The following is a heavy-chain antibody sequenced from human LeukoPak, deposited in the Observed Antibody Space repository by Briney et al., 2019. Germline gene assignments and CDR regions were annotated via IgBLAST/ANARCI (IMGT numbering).Heavy chain of an antibody. CDR1: GGTFSSYA. D-gene: IGHD3-22*01. V-gene: IGHV1-69*05. CDR2: IIPIFGTA. J-gene: IGHJ6*03. CDR3: ARAPDSSGLYYYYYYYMDV. Sequence: ASVKVSCKASGGTFSSYAISWVRQAPGQGLEWMGGIIPIFGTANYAQKFQGRVTITTDTSTSTAYMELRSLRSDDTAVYYCARAPDSSGLYYYYYYYMDVWGKGTTVTVSS.